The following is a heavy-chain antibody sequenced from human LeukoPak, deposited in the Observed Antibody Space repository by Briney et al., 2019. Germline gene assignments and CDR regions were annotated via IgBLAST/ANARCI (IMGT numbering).Heavy chain of an antibody. CDR1: GGSISGFH. D-gene: IGHD2-21*01. CDR2: IYSTGNS. CDR3: TRHTRHIYDDSKLWPGASDI. Sequence: PETLSLTCAVSGGSISGFHWSWIRQSPGKGLESIGYIYSTGNSFYNPSLNSRVTMSVDTSKNRFSLRLTSVTAADTAIYYCTRHTRHIYDDSKLWPGASDIWGQGTTVTVSS. J-gene: IGHJ3*02. V-gene: IGHV4-59*08.